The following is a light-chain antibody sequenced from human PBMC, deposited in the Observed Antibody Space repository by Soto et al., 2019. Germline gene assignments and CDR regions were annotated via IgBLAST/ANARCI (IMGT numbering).Light chain of an antibody. CDR1: QSVSSN. CDR3: LQDNNWPPYT. CDR2: GES. J-gene: IGKJ2*01. Sequence: EIVMTQSPATLSVSPGERATLSCRASQSVSSNLAWYQQKPGQAPRLLIYGESTMATAIPAMFSGSGSGTEFTLTFSSLQSEDFAVYFSLQDNNWPPYTFGQGTTLDIK. V-gene: IGKV3-15*01.